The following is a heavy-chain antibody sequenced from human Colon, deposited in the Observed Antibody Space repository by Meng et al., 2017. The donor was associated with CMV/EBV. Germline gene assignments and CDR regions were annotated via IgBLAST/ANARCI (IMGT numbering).Heavy chain of an antibody. CDR2: MNPDSGKT. Sequence: ASVKVSCKVSGYTFTSYDINWVRQAAGQGLESMGWMNPDSGKTGYVQKFQGRVTMTRDTSISTAYMELSSLRHEDTGVYYCTRGRQIPPGYCTSATCPDYWGQGTLVTVSS. D-gene: IGHD2-2*01. J-gene: IGHJ4*02. V-gene: IGHV1-8*01. CDR1: GYTFTSYD. CDR3: TRGRQIPPGYCTSATCPDY.